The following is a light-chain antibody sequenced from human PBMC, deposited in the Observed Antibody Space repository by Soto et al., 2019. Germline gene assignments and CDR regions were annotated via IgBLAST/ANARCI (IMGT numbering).Light chain of an antibody. V-gene: IGLV4-69*01. CDR3: QSWGTGIRV. CDR2: VNGDGSH. Sequence: QPVLTQSPSASASLGASVKLTCTLSRGHSNYAIAWHQQQPEKGPRFLMKVNGDGSHSKGDGLPDRFSGSTSGAERYLTISSLQSEDEADYYCQSWGTGIRVFGGGTKLTVL. J-gene: IGLJ2*01. CDR1: RGHSNYA.